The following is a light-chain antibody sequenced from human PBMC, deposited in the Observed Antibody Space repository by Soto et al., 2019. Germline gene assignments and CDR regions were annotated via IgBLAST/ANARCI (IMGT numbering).Light chain of an antibody. CDR3: TSYSRYSVLV. Sequence: QSVLTQPASVSGSPGQSITISCTGTSSDIGGYKYVSWYQRHPGKAPKLIIFEVSNRPSGVSDRFSGSNSGNTASLTISGLQAEDEADYYCTSYSRYSVLVFGGGTKGTVL. CDR1: SSDIGGYKY. CDR2: EVS. V-gene: IGLV2-14*01. J-gene: IGLJ3*02.